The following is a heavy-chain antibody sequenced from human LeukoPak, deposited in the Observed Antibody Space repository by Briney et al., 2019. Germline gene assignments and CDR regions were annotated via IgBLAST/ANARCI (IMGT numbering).Heavy chain of an antibody. Sequence: ASVKVSCKASGYTFTGYYMHWVRQAPGQGLEWMGWINPNSGGTNYAQKFQGRVTMTTDTFTNTAYMELRSLRSDDTAVYYCERGAARRLGILSFRIGYWGQGTLVTVSS. D-gene: IGHD3-16*02. CDR3: ERGAARRLGILSFRIGY. J-gene: IGHJ4*02. CDR2: INPNSGGT. CDR1: GYTFTGYY. V-gene: IGHV1-2*02.